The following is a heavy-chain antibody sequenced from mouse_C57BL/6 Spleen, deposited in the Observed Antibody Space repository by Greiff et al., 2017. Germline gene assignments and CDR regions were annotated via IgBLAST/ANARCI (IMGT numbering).Heavy chain of an antibody. CDR3: TRDPLYGNLFDY. CDR1: GYTFTDYE. J-gene: IGHJ2*01. D-gene: IGHD2-1*01. Sequence: VQLQQSGAELVRPGASVTLSCKASGYTFTDYEMHWVKQTPVHGLEWIGAIDPETGGTAYNQKFKGKAILTADKSSSTAYMELRSLTSEDSAVYYCTRDPLYGNLFDYWGQGTTLTVSS. CDR2: IDPETGGT. V-gene: IGHV1-15*01.